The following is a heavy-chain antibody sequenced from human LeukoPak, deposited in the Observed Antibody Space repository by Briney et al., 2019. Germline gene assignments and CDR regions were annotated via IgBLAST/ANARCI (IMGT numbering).Heavy chain of an antibody. Sequence: GGSLRLSCAASGLTFSRYAMYWVRQAPGKGLEWVAVIWYDGSYKYNADSVKGRFTISRDNSRNTLYLEMNSLGAEDTAVYYCAKDGVGQDYGDTLYWYFALWGRGTLVTVSS. CDR2: IWYDGSYK. V-gene: IGHV3-33*06. CDR1: GLTFSRYA. J-gene: IGHJ2*01. CDR3: AKDGVGQDYGDTLYWYFAL. D-gene: IGHD4-17*01.